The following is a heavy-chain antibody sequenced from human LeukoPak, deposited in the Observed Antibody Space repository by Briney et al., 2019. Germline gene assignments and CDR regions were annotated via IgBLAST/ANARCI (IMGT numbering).Heavy chain of an antibody. Sequence: PGGSLRLSCAASEFIFIDYAMGWVRQAPGKGLEWVSTIYKTTHTTFYADSVKGRFNISRDNSKNTMYLQVNSLRTEDTAVYFCAKFEGATIPGWFNDYWGQGILVTVSS. CDR3: AKFEGATIPGWFNDY. CDR1: EFIFIDYA. CDR2: IYKTTHTT. D-gene: IGHD6-19*01. V-gene: IGHV3-23*05. J-gene: IGHJ4*02.